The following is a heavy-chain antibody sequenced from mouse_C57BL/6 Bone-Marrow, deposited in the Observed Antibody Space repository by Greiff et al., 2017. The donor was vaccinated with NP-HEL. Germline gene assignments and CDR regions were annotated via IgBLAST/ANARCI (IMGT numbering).Heavy chain of an antibody. CDR3: AKELGGRGPFDY. CDR1: GFSLTSYG. CDR2: IWRGGST. Sequence: VQVVESGPGLVQPSQSLSITCTVSGFSLTSYGVHWVRQSPGKGLEWLGVIWRGGSTDYNAAFMSRLSITKDNSKSQVFFKMNSLQADDTAIYYCAKELGGRGPFDYWGQGTTLTVSS. V-gene: IGHV2-5*01. D-gene: IGHD4-1*01. J-gene: IGHJ2*01.